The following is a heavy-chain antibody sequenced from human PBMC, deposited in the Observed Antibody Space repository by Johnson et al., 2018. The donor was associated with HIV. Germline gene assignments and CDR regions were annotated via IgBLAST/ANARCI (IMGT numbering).Heavy chain of an antibody. CDR3: ARDPGNGGRPFDAFDV. Sequence: VQLVESGGGLVQPGGSLKLSCAASGFTFSGSAMHWVRQASGKGLEWVGRIRSKANSYATAYAASVKGRFTISRDDSKNTVFLQMDSLRGEDTAVYYCARDPGNGGRPFDAFDVWGQGTMVTVSS. V-gene: IGHV3-73*01. CDR2: IRSKANSYAT. CDR1: GFTFSGSA. D-gene: IGHD4-23*01. J-gene: IGHJ3*01.